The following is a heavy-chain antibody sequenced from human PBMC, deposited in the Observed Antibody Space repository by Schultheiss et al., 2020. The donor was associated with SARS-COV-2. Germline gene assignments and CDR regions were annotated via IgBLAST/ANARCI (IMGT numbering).Heavy chain of an antibody. V-gene: IGHV1-8*01. CDR1: GYTFTSYD. J-gene: IGHJ3*02. Sequence: ASVKVSCKASGYTFTSYDINWVRQATGQGLEWMGWMNPNSGNTGYAQKFQGRVTMTRNTSISTAYMELSSLRAEDTAVYYCAIIGYCSSTSCFDAFDIWGQGTMVTVSS. CDR2: MNPNSGNT. D-gene: IGHD2-2*01. CDR3: AIIGYCSSTSCFDAFDI.